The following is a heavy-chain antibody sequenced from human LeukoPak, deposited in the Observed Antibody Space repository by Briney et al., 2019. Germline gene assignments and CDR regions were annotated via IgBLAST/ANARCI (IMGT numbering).Heavy chain of an antibody. Sequence: GGSLRLSCAASGFIVSSNYMTWVRQAQGKGLVWVSRINSDGSSTTYADSVKGRFTISRDNAKNTLYLQMNSLRAEDTAVYYCARGRGYSYGWIGEKLLDYWGQGTLVTVSS. CDR3: ARGRGYSYGWIGEKLLDY. CDR1: GFIVSSNY. J-gene: IGHJ4*02. D-gene: IGHD5-18*01. CDR2: INSDGSST. V-gene: IGHV3-74*01.